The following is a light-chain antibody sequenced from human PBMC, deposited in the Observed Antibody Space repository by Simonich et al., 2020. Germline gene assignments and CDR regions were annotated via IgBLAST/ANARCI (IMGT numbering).Light chain of an antibody. Sequence: EIVMTQSPATLSVSPGERATLSCRATQSVSSNFAWYQQKPGQAPRLLIYGASTRATGIPARFSGSGSGTEFTLTISSMQSEDFAVYYCQQYNNWPPVTFGQGTKLEIK. CDR2: GAS. V-gene: IGKV3-15*01. CDR3: QQYNNWPPVT. J-gene: IGKJ2*01. CDR1: QSVSSN.